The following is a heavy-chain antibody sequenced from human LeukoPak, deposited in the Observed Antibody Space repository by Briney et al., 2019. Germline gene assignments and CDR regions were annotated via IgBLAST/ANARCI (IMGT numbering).Heavy chain of an antibody. D-gene: IGHD3-10*01. CDR3: ARGGISSGSYLLDY. J-gene: IGHJ4*02. V-gene: IGHV1-69*13. CDR2: IIPIFGTA. CDR1: GGTFSSYA. Sequence: ASVKVSCKASGGTFSSYAISRVRQAPGQGLEWMGGIIPIFGTANYTQKFQGRVTITADESTSTAYMELSSLRSEDTAVYYCARGGISSGSYLLDYWGQGTLVTVSS.